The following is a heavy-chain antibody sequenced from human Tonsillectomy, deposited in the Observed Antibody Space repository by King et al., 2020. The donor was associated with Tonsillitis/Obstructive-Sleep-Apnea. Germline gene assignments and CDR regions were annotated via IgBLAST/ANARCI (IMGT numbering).Heavy chain of an antibody. V-gene: IGHV4-34*01. CDR2: INHSGRP. CDR1: GGPFRGYY. D-gene: IGHD2-8*02. J-gene: IGHJ5*02. CDR3: ARGSDCTGGVCYTSSWFDP. Sequence: HVQLQQWGAGLLKPSETLSLTCAVYGGPFRGYYWSWIRQPPGKGLGWIGEINHSGRPNYKPSRKSRVSISVDTSKNPFSLKLGSVTSADTAVYYRARGSDCTGGVCYTSSWFDPWGQGTQVTVSS.